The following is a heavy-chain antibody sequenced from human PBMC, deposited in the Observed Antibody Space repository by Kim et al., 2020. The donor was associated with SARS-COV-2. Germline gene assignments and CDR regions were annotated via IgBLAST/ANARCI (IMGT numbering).Heavy chain of an antibody. J-gene: IGHJ4*02. D-gene: IGHD2-21*01. CDR2: ISHDGTDQ. CDR1: GFTFTRHG. V-gene: IGHV3-33*05. CDR3: ARDGYCGDDKCYSGLPDY. Sequence: GGSLRLSCATSGFTFTRHGIHWVRQAPGRGLEWVAVISHDGTDQRYADSVKGRFTVSRDNSENTSLLEMNSLRVEDTGLYYCARDGYCGDDKCYSGLPDYWGQGPLVAVSS.